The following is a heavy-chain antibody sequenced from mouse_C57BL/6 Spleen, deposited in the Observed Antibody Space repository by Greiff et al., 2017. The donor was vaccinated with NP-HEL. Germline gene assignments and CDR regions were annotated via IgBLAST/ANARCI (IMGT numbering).Heavy chain of an antibody. D-gene: IGHD3-2*02. CDR3: ARPSSGYFDY. CDR1: GYAFSSYW. Sequence: VQLQESGAELVKPGASVKISCKASGYAFSSYWMNCVKQRPGKGLEWIGQIYPGDGDTNYNGKFKGKATLTADKSSSTAYMQLSSLTSEDSAVYFCARPSSGYFDYWGQGTTLTVSS. J-gene: IGHJ2*01. CDR2: IYPGDGDT. V-gene: IGHV1-80*01.